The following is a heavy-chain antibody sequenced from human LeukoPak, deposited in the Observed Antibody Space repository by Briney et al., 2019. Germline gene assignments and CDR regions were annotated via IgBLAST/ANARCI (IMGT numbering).Heavy chain of an antibody. Sequence: SETLSLTCTVSGGSISSSSYYWGWIRQPPGKGLEWIGSIYYSGSAYYNPSLKSRVTISVDTSKNQFSLKLSSVTAADTAVYYCARGVDPSTYYYDSSGYFDYWGQGTLVTVSS. J-gene: IGHJ4*02. CDR3: ARGVDPSTYYYDSSGYFDY. D-gene: IGHD3-22*01. V-gene: IGHV4-39*07. CDR1: GGSISSSSYY. CDR2: IYYSGSA.